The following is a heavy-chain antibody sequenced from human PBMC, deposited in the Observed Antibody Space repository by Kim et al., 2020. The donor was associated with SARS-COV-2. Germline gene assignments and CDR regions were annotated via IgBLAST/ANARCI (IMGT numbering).Heavy chain of an antibody. D-gene: IGHD3-22*01. J-gene: IGHJ6*02. CDR3: ARDEVFSGYYDSRRARTLYGMDV. CDR1: GGTFSSYA. V-gene: IGHV1-69*06. Sequence: SVKVSCKASGGTFSSYAISWVRQAPGQGLEWMGGIIPIFGTANYAQKFQGRVTITADKSTSTAYMELSSLRSEDTAVYYCARDEVFSGYYDSRRARTLYGMDVWGQGTTVTVSS. CDR2: IIPIFGTA.